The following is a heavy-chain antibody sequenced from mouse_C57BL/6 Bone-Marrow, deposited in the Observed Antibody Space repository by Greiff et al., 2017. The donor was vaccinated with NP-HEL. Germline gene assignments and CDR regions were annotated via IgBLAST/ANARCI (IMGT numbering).Heavy chain of an antibody. Sequence: VQLQQSGTVLARPGASVKMSCKTSGYTFTSYWMHWVKQRPGQGLEWIGAIYPGNSDTSYNQKFKGKAKLTAVTSASTAYMELSSLTNEDSAVYYWTRTYGSSYARDYWGQGTSVTVSS. D-gene: IGHD1-1*01. J-gene: IGHJ4*01. V-gene: IGHV1-5*01. CDR2: IYPGNSDT. CDR3: TRTYGSSYARDY. CDR1: GYTFTSYW.